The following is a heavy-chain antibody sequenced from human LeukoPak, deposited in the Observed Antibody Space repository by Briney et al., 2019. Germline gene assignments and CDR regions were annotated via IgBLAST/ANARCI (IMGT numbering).Heavy chain of an antibody. D-gene: IGHD1-26*01. V-gene: IGHV1-8*01. CDR3: ARGGLMSGSWEFGDAFDI. CDR1: GYTFTSYD. CDR2: MNPNSGNT. Sequence: ASVKVSCKASGYTFTSYDINWVRQATGQGLEWMGWMNPNSGNTGYAQKFQGRVTMTRNTSISTAYMELSSLRSEDTAVYYCARGGLMSGSWEFGDAFDIWGQGTMVTVSS. J-gene: IGHJ3*02.